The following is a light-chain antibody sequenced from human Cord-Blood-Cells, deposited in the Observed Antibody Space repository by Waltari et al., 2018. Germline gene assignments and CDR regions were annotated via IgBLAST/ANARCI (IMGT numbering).Light chain of an antibody. CDR2: KDS. V-gene: IGLV3-16*01. Sequence: SYELTQPPSVSVSLGQMARITCSGEALPKKYAYWYQQKPGQFPLLVIYKDSERPSGIPDRFSGSSSGTIVTLTISGVQAEDEADYYCLSADSSGTWVFGGGTKLTVL. J-gene: IGLJ3*02. CDR3: LSADSSGTWV. CDR1: ALPKKY.